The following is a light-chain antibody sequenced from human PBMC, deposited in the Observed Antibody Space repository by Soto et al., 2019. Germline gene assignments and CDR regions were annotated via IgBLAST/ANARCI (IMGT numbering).Light chain of an antibody. CDR2: EVN. CDR3: SSYAGSNTVV. J-gene: IGLJ2*01. V-gene: IGLV2-8*01. Sequence: QSALTQPPSASGSPGQSVTISCTGTSSDVGGYNYVSWYQHHPGKAPKLIIYEVNKRPSGVPDRFAGSKSGNTASLTVSGLQAEDEADYSCSSYAGSNTVVFGGGTKVTVL. CDR1: SSDVGGYNY.